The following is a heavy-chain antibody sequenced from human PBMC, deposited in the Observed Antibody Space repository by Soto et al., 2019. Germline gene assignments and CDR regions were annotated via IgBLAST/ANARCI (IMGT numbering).Heavy chain of an antibody. CDR2: ISAYNANA. Sequence: QIQLLQSGAEVKKPGASLKFTCKASGYTFSNFGITWVRQAPGQGLEWMGWISAYNANANYAQKFQGRLTMTADTSTSTAYMELRSLRSDDTAVYYCARENSYFDYWGQGTLVTVSS. J-gene: IGHJ4*02. CDR1: GYTFSNFG. CDR3: ARENSYFDY. V-gene: IGHV1-18*01.